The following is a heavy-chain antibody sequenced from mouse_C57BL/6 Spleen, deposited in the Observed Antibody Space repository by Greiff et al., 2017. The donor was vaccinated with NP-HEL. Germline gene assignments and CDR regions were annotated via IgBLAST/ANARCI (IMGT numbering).Heavy chain of an antibody. J-gene: IGHJ4*01. CDR3: ARHEEGVLWGDDYAMDY. V-gene: IGHV1-62-2*01. CDR2: FYPGSGSI. Sequence: QVQLKESGAELVKPGASVKLSCKASGYTFTEYTIHWVKQRSGQGLEWIGWFYPGSGSIKYNEKFKDKATLTADKSSRTVYMELSRLTSEDSAVYCCARHEEGVLWGDDYAMDYWGQGTSVTVSS. D-gene: IGHD6-1*01. CDR1: GYTFTEYT.